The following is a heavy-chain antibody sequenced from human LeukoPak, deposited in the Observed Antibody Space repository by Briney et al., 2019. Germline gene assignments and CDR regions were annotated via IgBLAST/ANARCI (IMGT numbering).Heavy chain of an antibody. J-gene: IGHJ4*02. CDR1: GYTFTGYY. V-gene: IGHV1-2*02. CDR2: INPNSGGT. CDR3: ARDPYYYDSSGYYPNFDY. D-gene: IGHD3-22*01. Sequence: ASVKVSCKASGYTFTGYYMHWVRQAPGQGLEWMGWINPNSGGTNYAQKFQGRVTMTRDTSISTAYMELSRLRSDDTAVYYCARDPYYYDSSGYYPNFDYWAQGTLVTVSS.